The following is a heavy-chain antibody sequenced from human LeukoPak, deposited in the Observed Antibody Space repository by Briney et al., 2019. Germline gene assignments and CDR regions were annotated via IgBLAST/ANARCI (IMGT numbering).Heavy chain of an antibody. CDR2: ISYNGGYT. V-gene: IGHV3-64*01. Sequence: GGSLGLSCAASGFTLSSYPMNWVRQAPGKGLELVSVISYNGGYTDYANSVKGRFTISRDNSKNTLYLQMGSLSAEDMAVYYCARVGHNDAFDIWGQGTMVIVSS. CDR1: GFTLSSYP. CDR3: ARVGHNDAFDI. J-gene: IGHJ3*02.